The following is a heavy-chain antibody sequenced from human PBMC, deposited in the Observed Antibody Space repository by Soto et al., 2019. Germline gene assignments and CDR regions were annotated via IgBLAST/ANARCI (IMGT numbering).Heavy chain of an antibody. Sequence: QVQLQESGPGLVKPSETLSLTCTVSGGSISSYYWSWIRQPPGKGLEWIGYIYYSGSTNYNPSLKRRGTTTIGPAKDQFPPELRSVTAADTAVFYWAGGQCGRLPTGEGYYFGMDGWGQGNKVNVSP. V-gene: IGHV4-59*01. CDR3: AGGQCGRLPTGEGYYFGMDG. CDR2: IYYSGST. D-gene: IGHD1-26*01. CDR1: GGSISSYY. J-gene: IGHJ6*01.